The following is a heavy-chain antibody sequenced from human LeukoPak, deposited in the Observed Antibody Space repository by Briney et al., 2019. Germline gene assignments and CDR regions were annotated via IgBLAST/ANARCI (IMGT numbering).Heavy chain of an antibody. Sequence: ASVKVSYKASGCTFTSYAMNWVRQAPGRGLEWMGWINTNTGNPTYAQGFTGRFVFSLDTSVSTAYLQISSLQAEDTAVYYCARTMLLAARPFDYWGQGTLVTVSS. D-gene: IGHD6-6*01. V-gene: IGHV7-4-1*02. CDR3: ARTMLLAARPFDY. J-gene: IGHJ4*02. CDR2: INTNTGNP. CDR1: GCTFTSYA.